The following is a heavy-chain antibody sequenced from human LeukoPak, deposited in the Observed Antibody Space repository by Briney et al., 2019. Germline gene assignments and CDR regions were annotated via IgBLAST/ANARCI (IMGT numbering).Heavy chain of an antibody. CDR1: GGSISSYY. V-gene: IGHV4-59*01. CDR3: ARARWSPYYYYMDV. CDR2: IYYSGST. Sequence: SETLSLTCTVSGGSISSYYWSWIRQPPGKGLEWIGYIYYSGSTNYNPSLKSRVTISVDTSKNQFSLKLSSVTAADTAVYYCARARWSPYYYYMDVWGKGTTVTISS. D-gene: IGHD1-26*01. J-gene: IGHJ6*03.